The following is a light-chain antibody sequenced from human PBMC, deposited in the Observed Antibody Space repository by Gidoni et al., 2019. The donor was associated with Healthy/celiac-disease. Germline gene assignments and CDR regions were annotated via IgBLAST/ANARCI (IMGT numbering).Light chain of an antibody. Sequence: QSALTQPPSASGSPGQSVTISCTGTSSDVGGYNYVSWYQPHPGKAPKLMIYEVSKRPSGVPDRFSGSKSGNTASLTVSGLQAEDEADYYCSSYAGSNNLVVGGGTKLTVL. CDR1: SSDVGGYNY. CDR3: SSYAGSNNLV. J-gene: IGLJ2*01. V-gene: IGLV2-8*01. CDR2: EVS.